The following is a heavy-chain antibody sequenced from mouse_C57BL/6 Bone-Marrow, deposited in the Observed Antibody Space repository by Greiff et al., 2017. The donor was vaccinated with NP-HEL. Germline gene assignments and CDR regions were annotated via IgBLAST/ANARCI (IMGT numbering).Heavy chain of an antibody. D-gene: IGHD1-1*01. CDR2: IYPGDGDT. Sequence: QVQLQQSGPELVKPGASVKISCKASGYAFSSSWMNWVKQRPGKGLEWIGRIYPGDGDTNYNGKFKGKATLTADKSSSTAYMQLSSLTSEDSAVYFGARGIYYGSSLDYWGQGTTLTVSS. CDR1: GYAFSSSW. J-gene: IGHJ2*01. CDR3: ARGIYYGSSLDY. V-gene: IGHV1-82*01.